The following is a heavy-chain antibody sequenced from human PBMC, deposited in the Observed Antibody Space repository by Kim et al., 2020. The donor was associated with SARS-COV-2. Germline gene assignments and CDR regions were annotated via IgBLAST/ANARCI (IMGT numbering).Heavy chain of an antibody. CDR2: INAGNGNT. V-gene: IGHV1-3*01. Sequence: ASVKVSCKGSGYSFTSYAIHWVRQAPGQRPEWMGWINAGNGNTKYSQRFQGRVTFTRDTSASTAYMELSRSEDTAVYYCARGVTMVRGVRPYYYEYWGQG. CDR3: ARGVTMVRGVRPYYYEY. J-gene: IGHJ4*02. CDR1: GYSFTSYA. D-gene: IGHD3-10*01.